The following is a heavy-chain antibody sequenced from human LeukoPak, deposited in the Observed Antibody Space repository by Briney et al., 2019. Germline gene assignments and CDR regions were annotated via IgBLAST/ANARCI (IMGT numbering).Heavy chain of an antibody. V-gene: IGHV3-23*01. CDR2: ISGSGGGT. D-gene: IGHD2-2*02. CDR3: AKDLRYCSTTRCYKEWFDP. J-gene: IGHJ5*02. CDR1: GSTFSSYA. Sequence: GASLRLSCAASGSTFSSYAMTWVRQAPGKGLEWVSAISGSGGGTYYADSVKGRFTISRDNSKSTLFLQMNSLRAEDTAIYYCAKDLRYCSTTRCYKEWFDPWGQGTLVTVSS.